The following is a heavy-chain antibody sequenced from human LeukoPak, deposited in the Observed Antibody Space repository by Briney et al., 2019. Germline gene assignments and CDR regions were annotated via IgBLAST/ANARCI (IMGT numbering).Heavy chain of an antibody. Sequence: SETLSLTCAVYGGSFSGYYWSWIRQPPGKGLKWIGEINHSVRTNYNPSLNSRVTISVDTSKNQFSLTVRSVTAADPAVYYCAREIVVVPAALDAWFDPWGQGTLVTVSS. CDR2: INHSVRT. CDR3: AREIVVVPAALDAWFDP. CDR1: GGSFSGYY. D-gene: IGHD2-2*01. J-gene: IGHJ5*02. V-gene: IGHV4-34*01.